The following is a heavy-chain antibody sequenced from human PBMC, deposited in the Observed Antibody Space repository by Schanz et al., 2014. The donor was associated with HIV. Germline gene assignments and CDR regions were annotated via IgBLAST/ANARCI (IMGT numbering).Heavy chain of an antibody. CDR1: GFMFSTYA. CDR2: INSGSTIK. J-gene: IGHJ4*02. Sequence: DVQLVESGGGLEQPGGSLRLSCAASGFMFSTYAMHWVRQAPGKGLEWVSKINSGSTIKNYADSVKGRFTISRDNAKNSLYLQMNSLREDDTAIYYCVRDCVSGCAGDYWGQGTLVTVSS. CDR3: VRDCVSGCAGDY. V-gene: IGHV3-48*02. D-gene: IGHD5-12*01.